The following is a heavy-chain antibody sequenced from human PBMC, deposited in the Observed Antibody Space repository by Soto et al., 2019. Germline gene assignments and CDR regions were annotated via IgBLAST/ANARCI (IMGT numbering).Heavy chain of an antibody. Sequence: QVQLVESGRGVVQPGRSLRLSCAASGFTFSSYGMHWFRQAPGKGLEWVAVIWYDGSNKYYADSVKGRFTISRDNSKNTLYLQMNSLRAEDTAVYYCARDLGRRDGYNFVYWGQGTLVTVSS. CDR3: ARDLGRRDGYNFVY. D-gene: IGHD5-12*01. CDR2: IWYDGSNK. V-gene: IGHV3-33*01. J-gene: IGHJ4*02. CDR1: GFTFSSYG.